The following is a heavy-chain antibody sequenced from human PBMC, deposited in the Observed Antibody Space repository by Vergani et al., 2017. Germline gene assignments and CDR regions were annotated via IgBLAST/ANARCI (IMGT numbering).Heavy chain of an antibody. D-gene: IGHD6-19*01. J-gene: IGHJ4*02. V-gene: IGHV3-49*04. CDR2: IRSKAYGGTT. CDR1: GFTFGDYA. CDR3: ARGYSSGWFDY. Sequence: EVQLVESGGGLVQPGRSLRLSCTASGFTFGDYAMSWVRQAPGKGLEWVGFIRSKAYGGTTEYAASVKGRFTISRDNAKNSLYLQMNSLRAEDTAVYYCARGYSSGWFDYWGQGTLVTVSS.